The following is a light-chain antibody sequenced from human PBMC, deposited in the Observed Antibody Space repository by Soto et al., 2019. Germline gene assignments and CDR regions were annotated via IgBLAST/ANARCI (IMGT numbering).Light chain of an antibody. CDR3: SLDTSSSTFV. Sequence: QSALTQPPSVSGAPGQSVTISCTGTSSDVGSDNRVSWYQQLPGTAPKLMIYEVSNRPSGVPDRFSGSKSGNTASLTISGLQAEDEADYYCSLDTSSSTFVFGTGTKLTVL. V-gene: IGLV2-18*01. CDR2: EVS. J-gene: IGLJ1*01. CDR1: SSDVGSDNR.